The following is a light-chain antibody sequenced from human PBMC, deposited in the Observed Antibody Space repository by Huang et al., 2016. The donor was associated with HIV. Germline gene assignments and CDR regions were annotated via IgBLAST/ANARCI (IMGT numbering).Light chain of an antibody. V-gene: IGKV2-30*01. J-gene: IGKJ2*01. Sequence: DVVMTQSPLSLPVTLGQPASISCRSSQSLLYNDGNTYLNWFQQRPGQSPRRLLYRVSNRDSGVPDRFSGSGSGTDFTLKISRVEAEDVGVYYCMQGTHWPPYTFGQGTKLEIK. CDR2: RVS. CDR3: MQGTHWPPYT. CDR1: QSLLYNDGNTY.